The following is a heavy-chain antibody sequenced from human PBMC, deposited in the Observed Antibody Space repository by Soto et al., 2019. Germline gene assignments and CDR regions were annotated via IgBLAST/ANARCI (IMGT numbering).Heavy chain of an antibody. V-gene: IGHV3-15*01. CDR1: GFTFNNAW. CDR2: IKSKNDGGTT. CDR3: NTDDPINRF. J-gene: IGHJ4*01. Sequence: SVGSLRLSCAASGFTFNNAWMSWVRQAPGKGLEWVGRIKSKNDGGTTDYAAPVKGRFTISRDDSKNTLYLQMNSLKIEDSAVYYCNTDDPINRFCGQRTLVTVSS.